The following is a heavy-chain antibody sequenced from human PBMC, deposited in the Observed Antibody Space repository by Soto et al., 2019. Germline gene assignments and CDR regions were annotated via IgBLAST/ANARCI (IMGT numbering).Heavy chain of an antibody. CDR3: AKTAGDSGYYYVDF. J-gene: IGHJ4*02. Sequence: EVHLLESGGDLVQPGGSLRLSCASSGFTFTNYAMTWFRQAPGKGLQWVSTITNTGDTTYYADSVKGRFTISRDNSKNTLFLQMNSLRAEDTATYFCAKTAGDSGYYYVDFWGQRTLVTVSS. V-gene: IGHV3-23*01. CDR1: GFTFTNYA. CDR2: ITNTGDTT. D-gene: IGHD3-22*01.